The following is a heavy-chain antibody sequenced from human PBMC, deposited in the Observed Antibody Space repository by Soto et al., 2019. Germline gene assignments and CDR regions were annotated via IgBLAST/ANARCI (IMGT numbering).Heavy chain of an antibody. CDR1: GGSISSSNC. V-gene: IGHV4-4*02. CDR2: INHSGSA. D-gene: IGHD6-19*01. CDR3: ARGLITGSHYSGGWYYFDS. Sequence: SETLSLTCAVSGGSISSSNCWSWVRQPPGKGLEWIGEINHSGSASYNPSLKSRVTISVHTSNSQFSLELSSVTAADTAVYYCARGLITGSHYSGGWYYFDSWGQGTQVTVSS. J-gene: IGHJ4*02.